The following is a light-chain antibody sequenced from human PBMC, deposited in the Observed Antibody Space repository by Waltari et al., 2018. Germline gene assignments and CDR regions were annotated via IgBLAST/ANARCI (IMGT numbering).Light chain of an antibody. Sequence: DIVMTQSPDSLALSLGARATINCKHSQSVLHSPNNKNYLAWYQQKPGQPPNLLIYWASTRESGVPDRFSGSGSGTDFTLTISSLQAEDVAVYYCQQYYNAPLTFGGGTKVEIK. CDR2: WAS. CDR1: QSVLHSPNNKNY. CDR3: QQYYNAPLT. J-gene: IGKJ4*01. V-gene: IGKV4-1*01.